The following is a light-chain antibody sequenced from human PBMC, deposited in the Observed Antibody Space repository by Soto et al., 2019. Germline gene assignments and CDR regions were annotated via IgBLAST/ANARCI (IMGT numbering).Light chain of an antibody. CDR3: CAYAGTWV. CDR1: SSDFGPYNL. Sequence: QSALTQPASVSASPGQSITISCTGTSSDFGPYNLVSWYQQHPGNAPKLMIYEGTKRPSGVSNRFSGSKSGNTASLTISGRQAEDESDYYCCAYAGTWVFGGGTKVTVL. CDR2: EGT. V-gene: IGLV2-23*01. J-gene: IGLJ3*02.